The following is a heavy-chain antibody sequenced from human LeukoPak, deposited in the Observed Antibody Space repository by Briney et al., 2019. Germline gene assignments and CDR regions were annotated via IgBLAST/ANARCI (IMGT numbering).Heavy chain of an antibody. Sequence: ASVKVSCKASGYTFTSYGISWVRQAPGQGLEWMGWISAYNGNTNYAQKLQGRVTMTTDTSTSTAYMELRSLRSDDTAVYYCAGNPLGYYYYYYMDVWGKGTTVTVSS. J-gene: IGHJ6*03. CDR3: AGNPLGYYYYYYMDV. CDR2: ISAYNGNT. CDR1: GYTFTSYG. V-gene: IGHV1-18*01.